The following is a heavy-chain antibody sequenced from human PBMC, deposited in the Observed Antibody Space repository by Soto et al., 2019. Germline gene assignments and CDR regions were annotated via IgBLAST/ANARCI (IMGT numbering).Heavy chain of an antibody. CDR2: MWSDGTTK. Sequence: GGSLRLSCAASGFTLSNYGMHWVRQAPGKGLDWVAVMWSDGTTKFYADSVKGRLTLSRDNSKNTLYLQMDSLRAEDTAVYYCARDPYDNSGSYFNAPLDYWGQGTLVTVSS. CDR3: ARDPYDNSGSYFNAPLDY. J-gene: IGHJ4*02. D-gene: IGHD3-22*01. CDR1: GFTLSNYG. V-gene: IGHV3-33*01.